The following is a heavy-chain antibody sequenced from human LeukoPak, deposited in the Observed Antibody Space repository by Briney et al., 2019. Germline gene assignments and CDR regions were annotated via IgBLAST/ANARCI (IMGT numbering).Heavy chain of an antibody. V-gene: IGHV1-69*01. CDR1: GGTFSSYA. D-gene: IGHD1-7*01. Sequence: SVKLSCKVSGGTFSSYAISWVRQAPGQGPEWMGGIIPIFGTTNYTQKFEGRVTIPADESTRTVYMELSSLRSEDTAVHYCAVQAHYKSNLAPDYYYMDVWGKGTTVTVSS. J-gene: IGHJ6*03. CDR3: AVQAHYKSNLAPDYYYMDV. CDR2: IIPIFGTT.